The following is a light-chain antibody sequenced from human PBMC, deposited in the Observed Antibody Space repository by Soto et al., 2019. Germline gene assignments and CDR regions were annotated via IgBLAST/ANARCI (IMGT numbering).Light chain of an antibody. CDR2: GNT. V-gene: IGLV1-40*01. CDR1: SFNIGADYD. Sequence: QSVLTQPPSVSGAPGQRVTISCTGNSFNIGADYDVHWCQQLPGTAPKLLIYGNTNRPSGVPDRFSGSKSGTSASLAITGLQAEDEADYYCQSYDSSLSGCVFGTGTKLTVL. J-gene: IGLJ1*01. CDR3: QSYDSSLSGCV.